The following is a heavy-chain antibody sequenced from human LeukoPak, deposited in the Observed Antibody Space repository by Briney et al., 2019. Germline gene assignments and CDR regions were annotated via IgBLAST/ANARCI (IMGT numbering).Heavy chain of an antibody. CDR2: IYTSGGT. V-gene: IGHV4-4*07. J-gene: IGHJ6*03. CDR1: GGSISSYY. Sequence: SETLSLTCTVSGGSISSYYWSWIRQSAGKGLEWIGRIYTSGGTNYNPSLKSRVTMAIDTSKNQFSLKLSSVTAADTAVYYCARQKGYYYYYYMDVWGKGTTVTVSS. CDR3: ARQKGYYYYYYMDV.